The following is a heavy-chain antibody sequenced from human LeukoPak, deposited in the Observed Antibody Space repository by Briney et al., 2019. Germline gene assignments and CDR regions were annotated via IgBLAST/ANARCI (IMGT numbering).Heavy chain of an antibody. V-gene: IGHV3-21*01. D-gene: IGHD1-26*01. CDR2: ITTSGTYI. Sequence: TGGSLRLSCATSGFTFNNYNMNWVRQAPGKALEWVSSITTSGTYIFYADSVKGRFTISRDNAKNSLYLQMNSLGPEDTAVYYCARDPYSGNYGNYYYYYMDVWGKGTTVTISS. CDR3: ARDPYSGNYGNYYYYYMDV. J-gene: IGHJ6*03. CDR1: GFTFNNYN.